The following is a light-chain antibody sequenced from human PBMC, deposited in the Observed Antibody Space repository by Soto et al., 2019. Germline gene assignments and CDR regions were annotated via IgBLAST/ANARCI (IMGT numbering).Light chain of an antibody. CDR3: QQYGASPLT. CDR1: ESFARTY. J-gene: IGKJ4*01. CDR2: GAS. V-gene: IGKV3-20*01. Sequence: EIVLTQSPGTLSLSPGERATLSCRASESFARTYLAWYQQKPGQAPRLVIHGASSRATGIPDRFSGSNSGTDFTLTISRLEPEDSAVYYCQQYGASPLTFGGGTKVEIK.